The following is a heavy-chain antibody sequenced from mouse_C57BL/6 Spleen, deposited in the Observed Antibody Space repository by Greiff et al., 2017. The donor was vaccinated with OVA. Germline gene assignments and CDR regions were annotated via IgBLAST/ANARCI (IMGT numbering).Heavy chain of an antibody. J-gene: IGHJ2*01. V-gene: IGHV1-61*01. CDR3: ARSGGNYLFDY. D-gene: IGHD2-1*01. Sequence: QVQLKQPGAELVRPGSSVKLSCKASGYTFTSYWMDWVKQRPGQGLEWIGNIYPSDSETHYNQKFKDKATLTVDKSSSTAYMQLSSLTSEDSAVYYCARSGGNYLFDYWGQGTTLTVSS. CDR2: IYPSDSET. CDR1: GYTFTSYW.